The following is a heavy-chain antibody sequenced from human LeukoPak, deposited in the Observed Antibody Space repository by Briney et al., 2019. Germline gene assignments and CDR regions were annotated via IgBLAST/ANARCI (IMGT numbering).Heavy chain of an antibody. CDR2: SSSSSSYI. V-gene: IGHV3-21*01. D-gene: IGHD3-22*01. CDR1: GFTLCSYS. CDR3: ARAAGVVIRSPYGMDV. Sequence: PGVSLTLSCAASGFTLCSYSKDWARPAHEKGQRWVSSSSSSSSYIYYADSVKGRFTTSRDNAKNSLYLQMNSLRAEDTAVYYCARAAGVVIRSPYGMDVWGQGTTVTVSS. J-gene: IGHJ6*02.